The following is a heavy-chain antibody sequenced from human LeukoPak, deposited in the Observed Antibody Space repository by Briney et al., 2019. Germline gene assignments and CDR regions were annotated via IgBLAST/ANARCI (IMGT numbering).Heavy chain of an antibody. J-gene: IGHJ3*01. D-gene: IGHD3-10*01. V-gene: IGHV3-23*01. Sequence: GGSLRLSCGASGFTFSRYAMSWVRQAPGKGLEWVSTISGSGGSRYYADSVKGRFTISRDNPKNTLFLQMNSLRAEDTAVYYCAKDLWWFGEYDAFDFWGQGTMVTVSS. CDR1: GFTFSRYA. CDR3: AKDLWWFGEYDAFDF. CDR2: ISGSGGSR.